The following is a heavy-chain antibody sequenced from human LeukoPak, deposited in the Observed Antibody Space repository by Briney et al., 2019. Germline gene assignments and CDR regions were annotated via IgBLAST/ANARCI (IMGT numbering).Heavy chain of an antibody. J-gene: IGHJ4*02. V-gene: IGHV3-23*01. CDR2: ISGSGGST. D-gene: IGHD6-13*01. Sequence: GGSLRLSCAVSGFTFSSYGMSWVRQAPGKGLEWVSAISGSGGSTYYADSVKGRFTISRDNSKNTLFLQMNSLRPEDTAVYYCAKGSGWYQDYWGQGTLVTVSS. CDR1: GFTFSSYG. CDR3: AKGSGWYQDY.